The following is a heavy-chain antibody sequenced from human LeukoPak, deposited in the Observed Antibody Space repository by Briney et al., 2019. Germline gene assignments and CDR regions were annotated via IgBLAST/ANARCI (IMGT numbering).Heavy chain of an antibody. D-gene: IGHD3-9*01. Sequence: PGGSLRLSCAASGFTFSSYAMHWVRQAPGKGLEYVSAISSNGGSTYYANSVKGRFTISRDNSKNTLYLQMGSLRAEDMAVYYCARTVHYDILTGYSAFDYWGQGTLVTVSS. CDR1: GFTFSSYA. J-gene: IGHJ4*02. V-gene: IGHV3-64*01. CDR3: ARTVHYDILTGYSAFDY. CDR2: ISSNGGST.